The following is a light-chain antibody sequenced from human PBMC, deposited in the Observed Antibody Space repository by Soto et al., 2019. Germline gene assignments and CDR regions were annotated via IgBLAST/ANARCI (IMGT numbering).Light chain of an antibody. Sequence: EIVMTQSPATLSVSPGERAILSCRASQSVSRNLARYQQKPGQAPRLLIYGASTRATGIPGRFSGSGSGTEFTLTISSLQSEDFATYYCQHYNNWLTFGGGTKVEIK. V-gene: IGKV3D-15*01. CDR1: QSVSRN. J-gene: IGKJ4*01. CDR3: QHYNNWLT. CDR2: GAS.